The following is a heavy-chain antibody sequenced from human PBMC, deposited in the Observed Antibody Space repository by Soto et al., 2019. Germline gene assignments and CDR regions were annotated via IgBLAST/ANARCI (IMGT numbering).Heavy chain of an antibody. J-gene: IGHJ4*02. Sequence: GGSLRLSCAASGFTFSDYYMSWIRQAPGKGLEWVSYIGSSGSDMYYADSVKGRFTISRDNAKKSLYLQMNSLRDEDTAVYYCATGGYGRHLFDYWGQGTLVTVSS. CDR2: IGSSGSDM. V-gene: IGHV3-11*01. CDR1: GFTFSDYY. D-gene: IGHD3-16*01. CDR3: ATGGYGRHLFDY.